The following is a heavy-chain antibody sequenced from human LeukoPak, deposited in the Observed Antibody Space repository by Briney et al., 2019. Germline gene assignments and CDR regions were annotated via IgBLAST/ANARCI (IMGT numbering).Heavy chain of an antibody. Sequence: GGSLRLSCAASGFTFSSYEMNWVRQAPGKGLEWVSYISSSGSTIYYADSVKGRFTISRDNAKNSLYLQMNSLRAEDTAVYYCARESSSSGDFDYWGQGTLVTVSS. V-gene: IGHV3-48*03. CDR2: ISSSGSTI. CDR3: ARESSSSGDFDY. D-gene: IGHD6-6*01. J-gene: IGHJ4*02. CDR1: GFTFSSYE.